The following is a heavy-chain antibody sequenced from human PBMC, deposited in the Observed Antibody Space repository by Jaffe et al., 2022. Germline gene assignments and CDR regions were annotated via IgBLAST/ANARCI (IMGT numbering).Heavy chain of an antibody. Sequence: QVQLQQWGAGLLKPSETLSLTCAVYGGSFSGYYWSWIRQPPGKGLEWIGEINHSGSTNYNPSLKSRVTISVDTSKNQFSLKLSSVTAADTAVYYCARVSSSWYVQQLYSHYFDYWGQGTLVTVSS. CDR3: ARVSSSWYVQQLYSHYFDY. CDR1: GGSFSGYY. D-gene: IGHD6-13*01. V-gene: IGHV4-34*01. J-gene: IGHJ4*02. CDR2: INHSGST.